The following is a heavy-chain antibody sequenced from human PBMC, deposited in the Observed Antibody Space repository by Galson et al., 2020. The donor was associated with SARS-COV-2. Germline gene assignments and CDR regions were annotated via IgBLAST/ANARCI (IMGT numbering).Heavy chain of an antibody. D-gene: IGHD2-2*01. J-gene: IGHJ6*03. CDR3: ARGPGDMDV. V-gene: IGHV3-33*01. CDR2: IWYDGSYQ. Sequence: SCAASGFTFSNYGMHWVRQAPGKGLEWVALIWYDGSYQSYIDSVKGRFTVSRDNSKNTLYLQMNSLRADDTAVYYCARGPGDMDVWGKGTTVTISS. CDR1: GFTFSNYG.